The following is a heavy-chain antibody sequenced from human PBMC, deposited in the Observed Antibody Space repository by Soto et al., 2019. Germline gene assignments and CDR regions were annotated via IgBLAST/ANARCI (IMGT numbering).Heavy chain of an antibody. V-gene: IGHV3-53*01. CDR3: ATQRGGGGY. CDR2: IYSGGYT. J-gene: IGHJ4*02. Sequence: EVQLVESGGGLIQPGGSLRLSCAVSGFTVSNNYMSWVRQAPGKGLEGVSVIYSGGYTAYGDSVKGRFTISRDNSKNTIYLQLISGGAADPGVFYGATQRGGGGYWGQGTLVTVSS. CDR1: GFTVSNNY. D-gene: IGHD6-25*01.